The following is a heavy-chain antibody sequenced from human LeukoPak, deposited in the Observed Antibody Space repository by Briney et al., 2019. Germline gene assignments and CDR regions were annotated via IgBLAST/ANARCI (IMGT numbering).Heavy chain of an antibody. CDR3: ARVPTAEGFLEHWFDP. Sequence: PGGSLRLSCAASGFTFSSYAMHWVRQAPGKGLEWVAVISYDGSNKYYADSVKGRFTISRDNSKNTLYLQMNSLRAEDTAVYYCARVPTAEGFLEHWFDPWGQGTLVTVPS. D-gene: IGHD1-1*01. CDR1: GFTFSSYA. V-gene: IGHV3-30-3*01. CDR2: ISYDGSNK. J-gene: IGHJ5*02.